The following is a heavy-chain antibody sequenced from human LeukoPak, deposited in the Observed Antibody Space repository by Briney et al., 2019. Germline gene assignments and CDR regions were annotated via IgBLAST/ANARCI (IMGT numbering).Heavy chain of an antibody. Sequence: SQTLSLTCTVSGGSISSGDYYWSWIRQPPGKGLEWIGYIYYSGSTYYNPSLKSRVTMSVDTSKNQFSLKLSSVTAADTAVYYCARCARYCSSTSCYKYYFDYWGQGTLVTVSS. CDR1: GGSISSGDYY. CDR2: IYYSGST. J-gene: IGHJ4*02. D-gene: IGHD2-2*02. CDR3: ARCARYCSSTSCYKYYFDY. V-gene: IGHV4-30-4*08.